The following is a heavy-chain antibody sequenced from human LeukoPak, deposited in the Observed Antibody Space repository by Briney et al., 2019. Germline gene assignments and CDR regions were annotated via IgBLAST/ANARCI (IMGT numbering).Heavy chain of an antibody. V-gene: IGHV3-30*02. CDR2: IRYDGSDK. Sequence: GGSLRLSCAASGFTFSSYGMHWVRQAPGKGLEWVAFIRYDGSDKYYADSVKGRFTISRDNSKNTLYLQMNSLRAEDTAVYYCAKDRSYLFDYWGQGTLVTVSS. D-gene: IGHD1-26*01. J-gene: IGHJ4*02. CDR3: AKDRSYLFDY. CDR1: GFTFSSYG.